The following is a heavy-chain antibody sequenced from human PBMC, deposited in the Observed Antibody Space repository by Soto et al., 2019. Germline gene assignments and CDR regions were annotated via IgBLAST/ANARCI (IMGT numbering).Heavy chain of an antibody. Sequence: EVQLLESGGGLVQPGGSLRLSCAASGFTFSSYAMSWVRQAPGKGLEWVSGMSSIGGRTYYADSVKGRFTISRDNSKNTLYLQMNSLRAEDTAVYYWAKAMSSGSFSPIDYWGQGILVTASS. CDR3: AKAMSSGSFSPIDY. V-gene: IGHV3-23*01. D-gene: IGHD1-26*01. J-gene: IGHJ4*02. CDR1: GFTFSSYA. CDR2: MSSIGGRT.